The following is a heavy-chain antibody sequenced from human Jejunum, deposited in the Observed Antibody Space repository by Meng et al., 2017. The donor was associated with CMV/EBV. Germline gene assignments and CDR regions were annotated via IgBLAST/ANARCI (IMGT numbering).Heavy chain of an antibody. V-gene: IGHV3-30-3*01. J-gene: IGHJ4*02. CDR2: VSYDGYNK. D-gene: IGHD4-17*01. CDR1: GFPFSTYA. Sequence: QMQLVESXXGVVQPGXYLRLSCXASGFPFSTYAMHWVRQAPGKGLEWVAVVSYDGYNKYYGDSVRGRFIISRDNSKNTLSLQMNTLRGEDSAVYYCARGITHFGELGEHDWGPGTLVTVSS. CDR3: ARGITHFGELGEHD.